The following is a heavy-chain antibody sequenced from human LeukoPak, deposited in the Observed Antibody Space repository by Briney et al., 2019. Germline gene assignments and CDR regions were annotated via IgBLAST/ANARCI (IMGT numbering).Heavy chain of an antibody. CDR1: GFTFDDYG. CDR2: INWNGGST. Sequence: GGSLRLSCAASGFTFDDYGMSWVGHARGKGLEWVSGINWNGGSTGYADSVKGRFTISRDNAKNSLYLQMNSLRAEDTALYYCARAFGSSWYSEWDYYYYYYMDVWGKGTTVTVSS. J-gene: IGHJ6*03. CDR3: ARAFGSSWYSEWDYYYYYYMDV. D-gene: IGHD6-13*01. V-gene: IGHV3-20*04.